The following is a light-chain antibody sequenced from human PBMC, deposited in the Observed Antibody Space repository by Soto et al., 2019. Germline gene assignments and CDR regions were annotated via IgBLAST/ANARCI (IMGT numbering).Light chain of an antibody. J-gene: IGKJ2*01. CDR2: KAS. V-gene: IGKV1-5*03. CDR3: QQYHSYSYT. CDR1: QSISSW. Sequence: DIQMTQSPSTLSASVGDRVTITCRASQSISSWLAWYQQKPGKAPKLLIFKASTLESGVPSRFSGSGSETEFTLTISSLQPDDFATYYCQQYHSYSYTFGQGTKLEIK.